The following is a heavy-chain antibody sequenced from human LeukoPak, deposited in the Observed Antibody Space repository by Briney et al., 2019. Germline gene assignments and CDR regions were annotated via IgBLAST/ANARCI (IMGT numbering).Heavy chain of an antibody. J-gene: IGHJ4*02. V-gene: IGHV1-69*04. CDR3: ARKGGTPDSDY. D-gene: IGHD1-1*01. Sequence: PVKVSCKASGGTFSSYAISWVRQAPGQGLEWMGRIIPILGIANYAQKFQGRVTITADKSTSTAYMELSSLRSEDTAVYYCARKGGTPDSDYWGQGTLVTVSS. CDR1: GGTFSSYA. CDR2: IIPILGIA.